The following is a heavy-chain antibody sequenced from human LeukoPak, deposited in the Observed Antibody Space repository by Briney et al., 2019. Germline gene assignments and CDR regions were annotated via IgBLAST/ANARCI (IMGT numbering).Heavy chain of an antibody. Sequence: PGGSLRLSCAASGFTFSSYSMNWVRQAPGKGLEWVSYISSSSSTIYYADSVKGRFTISRDNSKNTLYLQMNSLRAEDTAVYYCARDRHDYGDYDRDDAFDIWGQGTMVTVSS. D-gene: IGHD4-17*01. J-gene: IGHJ3*02. CDR3: ARDRHDYGDYDRDDAFDI. CDR2: ISSSSSTI. V-gene: IGHV3-48*01. CDR1: GFTFSSYS.